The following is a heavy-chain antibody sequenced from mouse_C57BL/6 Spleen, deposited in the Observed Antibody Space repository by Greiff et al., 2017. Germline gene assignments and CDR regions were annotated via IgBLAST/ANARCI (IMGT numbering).Heavy chain of an antibody. Sequence: EVQLQQSGPGLVKPSQSLSLTCSVTGYSITSGYYWNWLRQFPGNKLEWMGYISYDGSNNYNPSLKNRISITRDTSKNQFFLKLNSVTTEDTATYYCAREGGSRGYFDVWGTGTTVTVSS. D-gene: IGHD1-1*01. V-gene: IGHV3-6*01. J-gene: IGHJ1*03. CDR2: ISYDGSN. CDR3: AREGGSRGYFDV. CDR1: GYSITSGYY.